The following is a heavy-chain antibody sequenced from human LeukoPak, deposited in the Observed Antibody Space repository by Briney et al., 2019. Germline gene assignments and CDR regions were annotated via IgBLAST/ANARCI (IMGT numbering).Heavy chain of an antibody. CDR2: MNPNSGNT. V-gene: IGHV1-8*01. CDR1: GYTFTSYD. D-gene: IGHD6-13*01. J-gene: IGHJ5*02. Sequence: GASVKVSCNASGYTFTSYDINWVRQATGQGLEWMGWMNPNSGNTGYAQKFQGRVTITADESTSTAYMELSSLRSEDTAVYYCARDHGLAAGSIRVGYWFDPWGQGTLVTVSS. CDR3: ARDHGLAAGSIRVGYWFDP.